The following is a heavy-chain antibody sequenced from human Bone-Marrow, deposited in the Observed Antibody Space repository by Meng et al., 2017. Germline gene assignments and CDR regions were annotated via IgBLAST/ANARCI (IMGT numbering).Heavy chain of an antibody. V-gene: IGHV3-21*01. CDR2: ISSSSSYI. CDR3: ARDLVGCSGGSCYNYYGMDV. J-gene: IGHJ6*02. D-gene: IGHD2-15*01. CDR1: GVTFSSYS. Sequence: LTGAASGVTFSSYSMNWVRQAPGKGLEWVSSISSSSSYIYYADSVKGRFTISRDNAKNSLYLQMNSLRAEDTAVYYCARDLVGCSGGSCYNYYGMDVWGQGTTVTVSS.